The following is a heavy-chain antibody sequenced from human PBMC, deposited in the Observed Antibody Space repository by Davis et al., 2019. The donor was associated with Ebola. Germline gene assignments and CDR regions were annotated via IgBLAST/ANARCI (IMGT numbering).Heavy chain of an antibody. CDR1: GGSISSYY. CDR3: ARLLLWFGELLQDDAFDI. CDR2: IYYSGST. J-gene: IGHJ3*02. D-gene: IGHD3-10*01. Sequence: SETLSLTCTVSGGSISSYYWSWIRQPPGKGLEWIGSIYYSGSTYYNPSLKSRVTISVDTSKNQFSLKLSSVTAADTAVYYCARLLLWFGELLQDDAFDIWGQGTMVTVSS. V-gene: IGHV4-59*05.